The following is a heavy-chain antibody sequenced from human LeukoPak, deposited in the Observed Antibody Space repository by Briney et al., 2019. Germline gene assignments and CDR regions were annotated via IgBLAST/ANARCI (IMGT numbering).Heavy chain of an antibody. J-gene: IGHJ6*03. CDR1: SGSLSSSY. CDR2: IYTSGST. CDR3: ARTTEAHSWRTRYYDYYMDV. Sequence: SETLSLTCTLSSGSLSSSYWSWIRQPAGKGLEWIGRIYTSGSTNYNPSLKSRVTISVDTSKNQFSLKLSSVTAADTAVYYCARTTEAHSWRTRYYDYYMDVWGKGTTVTVSS. D-gene: IGHD6-13*01. V-gene: IGHV4-4*07.